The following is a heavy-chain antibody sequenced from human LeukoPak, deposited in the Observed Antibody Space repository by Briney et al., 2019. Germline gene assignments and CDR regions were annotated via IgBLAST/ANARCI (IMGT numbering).Heavy chain of an antibody. V-gene: IGHV4-4*07. CDR3: ARGGWLPPDY. Sequence: SETLSLTCTVSGGSISSYYWSWIRQPAGKGLEWIGHIYSTGSTNYNPSLNSRVTISVDTSKSQFSLKLSSVTAADTAVYYCARGGWLPPDYWGQGTLVTVTS. J-gene: IGHJ4*02. D-gene: IGHD3-22*01. CDR2: IYSTGST. CDR1: GGSISSYY.